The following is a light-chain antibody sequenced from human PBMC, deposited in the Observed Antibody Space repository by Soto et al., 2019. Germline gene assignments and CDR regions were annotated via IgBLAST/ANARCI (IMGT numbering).Light chain of an antibody. J-gene: IGKJ1*01. CDR3: QQSHSSPRT. CDR1: QSVGSNY. V-gene: IGKV3D-20*02. CDR2: DAS. Sequence: EIVLTQSPDTLSLSPGERATLSCRASQSVGSNYLAWYQQKPGQAPRLLMYDASGRASGIPDRFSGSGSGTDFTLTISRLEPEDFGIYYCQQSHSSPRTFGQGTTV.